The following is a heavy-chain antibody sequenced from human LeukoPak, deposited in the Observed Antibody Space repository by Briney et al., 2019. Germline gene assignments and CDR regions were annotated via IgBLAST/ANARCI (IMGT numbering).Heavy chain of an antibody. CDR1: GGSISSSSYY. CDR3: ARQPIVVVTGTTFPLSRYFDY. CDR2: IYYSGST. V-gene: IGHV4-39*01. J-gene: IGHJ4*02. D-gene: IGHD2-21*02. Sequence: SETLSLTCTVSGGSISSSSYYWGWIRQPPGKGLEWIGSIYYSGSTYYNPSLKSRVTISADTSKNQFSLKLSSVTAADTAVYYCARQPIVVVTGTTFPLSRYFDYWGQGTLVTVSS.